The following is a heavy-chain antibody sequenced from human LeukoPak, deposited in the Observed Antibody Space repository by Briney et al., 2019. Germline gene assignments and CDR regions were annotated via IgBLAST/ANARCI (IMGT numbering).Heavy chain of an antibody. CDR3: ARSVDSWSRMDV. CDR2: ISSSSNT. Sequence: GGSLRLSCAASGFSFSDYYMSWIRQAPGKGLEWVSFISSSSNTKYADSVKGRFTISRDNAKNSLYLQMNSLRAKDAAVYYCARSVDSWSRMDVWGQGTRVTVSS. V-gene: IGHV3-11*03. J-gene: IGHJ6*02. CDR1: GFSFSDYY. D-gene: IGHD4-11*01.